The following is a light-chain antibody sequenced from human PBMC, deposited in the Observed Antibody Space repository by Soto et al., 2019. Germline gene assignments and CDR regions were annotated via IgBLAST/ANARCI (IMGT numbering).Light chain of an antibody. CDR2: GAS. CDR3: QQYGSSRFT. V-gene: IGKV3-20*01. Sequence: EIVLTQSTGTLSLSPGQRATLSCRASQSISNSYLAWYQQKPGQAPRLLVYGASSRATGIPDRFSGSGSGTDFTLTISRLEPEDFAMYYCQQYGSSRFTFGPGTKVDVK. CDR1: QSISNSY. J-gene: IGKJ3*01.